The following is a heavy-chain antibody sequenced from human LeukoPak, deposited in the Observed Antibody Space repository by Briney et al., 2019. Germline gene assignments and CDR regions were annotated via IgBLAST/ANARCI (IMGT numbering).Heavy chain of an antibody. V-gene: IGHV3-30*04. CDR1: GFTFSSYA. CDR2: ISYDGSNK. D-gene: IGHD1-26*01. CDR3: ARGGRVIVGATGYFDY. J-gene: IGHJ4*02. Sequence: PGGSLRLSCAASGFTFSSYAMHWVRQAPGKGLEWVAVISYDGSNKYYADSVKGRFTISRDNSKNTLYLQMNSLRAEDTAVYYCARGGRVIVGATGYFDYWGQGTLVTVSS.